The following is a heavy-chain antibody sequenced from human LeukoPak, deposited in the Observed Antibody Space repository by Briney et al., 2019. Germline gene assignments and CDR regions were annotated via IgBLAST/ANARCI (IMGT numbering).Heavy chain of an antibody. CDR3: ARTSPVTTRWFDR. CDR2: IHNSGNT. V-gene: IGHV4-39*01. Sequence: PSETLSLTCTVSGDSFRSSGYYWGWIRQPPGKGLEWIGTIHNSGNTYYNPSLKSRVAIFGDTSKNQFSLNLSSVTAADTAMYYCARTSPVTTRWFDRWGQGTLATVSS. CDR1: GDSFRSSGYY. D-gene: IGHD4-17*01. J-gene: IGHJ5*02.